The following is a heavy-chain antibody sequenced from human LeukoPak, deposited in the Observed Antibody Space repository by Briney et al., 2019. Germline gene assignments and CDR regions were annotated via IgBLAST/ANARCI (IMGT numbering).Heavy chain of an antibody. CDR2: ISSSSSTI. CDR3: ASMWDYDFWSGYLAHYGMDV. Sequence: PGGSLRLSCAASGFTFSSYAMSWVRQAPGKGLEWVSAISSSSSTIYYADSVKGRFTISRDNAKNSLYLQMNSLRDEDTAVYYCASMWDYDFWSGYLAHYGMDVWGQGTTVTVSS. J-gene: IGHJ6*02. V-gene: IGHV3-48*02. CDR1: GFTFSSYA. D-gene: IGHD3-3*01.